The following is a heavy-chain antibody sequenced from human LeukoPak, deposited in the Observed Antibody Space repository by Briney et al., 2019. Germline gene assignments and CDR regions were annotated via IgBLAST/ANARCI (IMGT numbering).Heavy chain of an antibody. CDR2: VYHSGST. D-gene: IGHD3-22*01. CDR1: GYSISSGYY. V-gene: IGHV4-38-2*01. J-gene: IGHJ5*02. Sequence: PSETLSLTCAVSGYSISSGYYWGWIRQPPGKGLEWIGSVYHSGSTYYNPSLKSRATISVDTSKNQFSLKLSSVTAADTAVYYCARHENYYDTSQSDPWGQGTLVTVSP. CDR3: ARHENYYDTSQSDP.